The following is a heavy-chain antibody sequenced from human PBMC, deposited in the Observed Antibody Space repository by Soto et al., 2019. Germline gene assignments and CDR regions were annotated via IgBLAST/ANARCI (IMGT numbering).Heavy chain of an antibody. V-gene: IGHV4-31*03. J-gene: IGHJ4*02. CDR3: ATQKAHYYDSSGYLPDY. Sequence: SETLSLTCTVSGGSISSGGYYWSWIRQHPGKGLEWIGYIYYSGSTYYNASLKSRGTISVDTSKNQFSLKLSSVTAAHTAVYYCATQKAHYYDSSGYLPDYWGQGTLVTVS. D-gene: IGHD3-22*01. CDR1: GGSISSGGYY. CDR2: IYYSGST.